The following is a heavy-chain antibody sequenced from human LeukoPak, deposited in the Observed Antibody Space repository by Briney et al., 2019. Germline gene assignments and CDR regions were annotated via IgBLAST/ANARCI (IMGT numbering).Heavy chain of an antibody. Sequence: GGSLRLSCAASGFTFSNAWMSWVRQAPGKGLEWVGRIKSKTDGGTTDYAAPVKGRFSISRDDSKTTLYLQMNSLRAEDTAVYYCAKVWEGIVATIWDDYWGQGTLVTVSS. CDR3: AKVWEGIVATIWDDY. CDR1: GFTFSNAW. J-gene: IGHJ4*02. V-gene: IGHV3-15*01. CDR2: IKSKTDGGTT. D-gene: IGHD5-12*01.